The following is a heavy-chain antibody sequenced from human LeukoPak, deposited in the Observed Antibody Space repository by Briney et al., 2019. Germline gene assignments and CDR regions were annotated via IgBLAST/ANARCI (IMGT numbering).Heavy chain of an antibody. Sequence: GGSLRLSCAASGFTFSSYWMSWVRQAPGKGLEWVANIKQDGSEKYYVDSVKGRFTISRDNAKNSLYLQMNSLRAEDTAVYYCVRIHDYGDYDAFDIWGQGTMVTVSS. CDR3: VRIHDYGDYDAFDI. D-gene: IGHD4-17*01. CDR2: IKQDGSEK. J-gene: IGHJ3*02. V-gene: IGHV3-7*01. CDR1: GFTFSSYW.